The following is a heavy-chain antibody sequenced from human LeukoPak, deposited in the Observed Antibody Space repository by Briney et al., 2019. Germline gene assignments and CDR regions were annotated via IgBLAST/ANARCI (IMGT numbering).Heavy chain of an antibody. CDR3: ARTDPYCAGDCYSGWFDP. J-gene: IGHJ5*02. V-gene: IGHV3-7*01. Sequence: GGSLRLSCAASGFTFTDYLMSWVRQAPGQGLEWVANIKEDESEKYYVDSVKGRFTISRDNSRNSLYLQMNSLRGEDTAVYYCARTDPYCAGDCYSGWFDPWGQGTLVTVSS. D-gene: IGHD2-21*02. CDR1: GFTFTDYL. CDR2: IKEDESEK.